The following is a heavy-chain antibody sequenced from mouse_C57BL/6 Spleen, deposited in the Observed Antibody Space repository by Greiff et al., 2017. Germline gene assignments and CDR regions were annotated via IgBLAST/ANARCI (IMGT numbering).Heavy chain of an antibody. CDR1: GFSFNTYA. V-gene: IGHV10-1*01. CDR3: VRQSSNYGGFAY. CDR2: IRSKSNNYAT. Sequence: EVNVVESGGGLVQPKGSLKLSCAASGFSFNTYAMNWVRQAPGKGLEWVARIRSKSNNYATYYADSVKDRFTISRDDSESMLYLQMNNLKTEDTVMYYCVRQSSNYGGFAYWGQGTLVTVSA. D-gene: IGHD2-5*01. J-gene: IGHJ3*01.